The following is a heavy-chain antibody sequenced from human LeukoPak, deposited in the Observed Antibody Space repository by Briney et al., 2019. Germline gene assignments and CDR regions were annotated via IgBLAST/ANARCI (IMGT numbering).Heavy chain of an antibody. CDR2: IIPILGIA. CDR1: GGTFSGYA. J-gene: IGHJ4*02. CDR3: ARARIGHYYDSSGYFDY. D-gene: IGHD3-22*01. V-gene: IGHV1-69*04. Sequence: ASVKVSCKASGGTFSGYAISWVRQAPGQGLEWMGRIIPILGIANYAQKFQGRVTITADKSTSTAYMELSSLRSEDTAVYYCARARIGHYYDSSGYFDYWGQGALVTVSS.